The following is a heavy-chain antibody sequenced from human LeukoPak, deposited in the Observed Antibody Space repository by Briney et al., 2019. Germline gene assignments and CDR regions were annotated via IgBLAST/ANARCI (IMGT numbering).Heavy chain of an antibody. D-gene: IGHD2-15*01. CDR3: ARGFRCSGGSCYYFDY. V-gene: IGHV1-8*01. CDR1: GYTFNSYD. J-gene: IGHJ4*02. Sequence: ASVKVSCKASGYTFNSYDINWVRQATGQGLEWMGWMNPNSGNTGYAQKFQGRVTMTRNTSISTAYMELSSLRSEDTAVYYCARGFRCSGGSCYYFDYWGQGTLVTVSS. CDR2: MNPNSGNT.